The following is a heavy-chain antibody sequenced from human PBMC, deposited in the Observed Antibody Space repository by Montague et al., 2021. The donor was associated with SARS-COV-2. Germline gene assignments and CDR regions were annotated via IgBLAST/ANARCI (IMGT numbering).Heavy chain of an antibody. D-gene: IGHD3-16*02. CDR3: ARDDYVWGSYRYSQYNWFDP. V-gene: IGHV3-21*01. CDR2: ISSSSSYI. J-gene: IGHJ5*02. CDR1: GFTFSGYS. Sequence: SLRLSCAASGFTFSGYSMNWVRQAPGKGLEWVSSISSSSSYIYYADSXXGRFTISRDNAKNSLYLQMNSLRAEDTAVYYCARDDYVWGSYRYSQYNWFDPWGQGTLVTVSS.